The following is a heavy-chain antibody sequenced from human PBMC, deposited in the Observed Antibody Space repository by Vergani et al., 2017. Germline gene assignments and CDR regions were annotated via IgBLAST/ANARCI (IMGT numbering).Heavy chain of an antibody. D-gene: IGHD4-17*01. V-gene: IGHV3-49*04. CDR3: AKAPRPGDDYYFDY. CDR2: IRSKAYGGTT. J-gene: IGHJ4*02. CDR1: GFTFGDYA. Sequence: EVQLVESGGDLVQPGRSLRLSCTASGFTFGDYAVSWVHQAPGKGLEWVGFIRSKAYGGTTEYAASVKGRFTISIDDSKSIAYLQMNSLKSEDTAVYYCAKAPRPGDDYYFDYWGQGTLVTVSS.